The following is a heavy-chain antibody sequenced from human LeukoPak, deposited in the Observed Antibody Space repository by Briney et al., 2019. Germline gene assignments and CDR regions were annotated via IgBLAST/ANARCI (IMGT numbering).Heavy chain of an antibody. Sequence: SETLSLTCTVSDGSISSYYWSWIRQPAGKGLEWIGRVYTSGSPNYNPSLKSRVTMSEDTSKNQFFLKLSSVTAADTAVYYCARSFLEWNNWFDPWGQGTLVTVSS. CDR2: VYTSGSP. CDR3: ARSFLEWNNWFDP. CDR1: DGSISSYY. J-gene: IGHJ5*02. D-gene: IGHD3-3*01. V-gene: IGHV4-4*07.